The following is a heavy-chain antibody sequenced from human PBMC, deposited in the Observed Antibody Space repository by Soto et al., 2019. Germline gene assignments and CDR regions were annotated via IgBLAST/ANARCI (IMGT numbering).Heavy chain of an antibody. Sequence: SETLSLTCTVSGGSVSSGDYYWSWLRQHPGMGLEWIGYIYYSGTTFYTPSLKSRLTMSVDTSENQFSLRLTSVTAADTAMYYCARAAIYCSSISCYTGAFDIWGQGTMVTVSS. J-gene: IGHJ3*02. CDR3: ARAAIYCSSISCYTGAFDI. D-gene: IGHD2-2*02. CDR1: GGSVSSGDYY. V-gene: IGHV4-31*03. CDR2: IYYSGTT.